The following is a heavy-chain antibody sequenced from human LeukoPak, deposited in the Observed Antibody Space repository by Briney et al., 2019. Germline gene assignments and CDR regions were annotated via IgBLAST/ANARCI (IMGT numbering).Heavy chain of an antibody. Sequence: GASVKVSCKASGGTFSSYAISWVRQAPGQGLEWMGGIIPIFGTANYAQKFQGRVTITADESTSTAYMELSSLRSEDTAVYYCASAAVHLYYYYGVDVWGQGTTVTVSS. J-gene: IGHJ6*02. D-gene: IGHD6-13*01. V-gene: IGHV1-69*01. CDR1: GGTFSSYA. CDR3: ASAAVHLYYYYGVDV. CDR2: IIPIFGTA.